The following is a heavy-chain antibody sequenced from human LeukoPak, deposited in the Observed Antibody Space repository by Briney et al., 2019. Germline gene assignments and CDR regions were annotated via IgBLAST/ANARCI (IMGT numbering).Heavy chain of an antibody. J-gene: IGHJ6*03. D-gene: IGHD3-22*01. CDR3: ARTSYYYDSSGYYTLGYYYYYMDV. Sequence: SETLSLTCTVSGGSISSSSYYWGWIRQPPGKGLEWIGSIYYSGSTYYNPSLKSRVTISVDTSKNQFSLKLSSVTAADTAVYYCARTSYYYDSSGYYTLGYYYYYMDVWGKGTTVTISS. V-gene: IGHV4-39*01. CDR1: GGSISSSSYY. CDR2: IYYSGST.